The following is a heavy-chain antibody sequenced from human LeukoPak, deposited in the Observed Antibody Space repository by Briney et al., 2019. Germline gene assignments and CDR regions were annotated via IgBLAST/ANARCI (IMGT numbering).Heavy chain of an antibody. D-gene: IGHD3-3*01. CDR1: GGSISSGGYY. CDR2: IYYSGST. V-gene: IGHV4-31*03. CDR3: ARHYKYYDFPLDY. J-gene: IGHJ4*02. Sequence: SETLSLTCTVSGGSISSGGYYWSWIRQHPGKGLEWIGYIYYSGSTYYNPSLKSRVTISVDTSKNQFSLKLSSVTAADTAVYYCARHYKYYDFPLDYWGQGTLVTVSS.